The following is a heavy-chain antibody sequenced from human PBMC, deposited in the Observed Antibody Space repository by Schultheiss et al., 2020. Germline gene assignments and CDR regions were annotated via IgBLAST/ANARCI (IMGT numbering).Heavy chain of an antibody. J-gene: IGHJ4*02. CDR1: GGSISSYY. CDR3: AKGSGGTYPYYFDY. D-gene: IGHD1-1*01. V-gene: IGHV4-59*08. CDR2: IYYSGST. Sequence: SETLSLTCTVSGGSISSYYWSWIRQHPGKGLEWIGYIYYSGSTYYNPSLKSRVTISVDTSKNQFSLKLSSVTAADTAVYYCAKGSGGTYPYYFDYWGQGTMVTVSS.